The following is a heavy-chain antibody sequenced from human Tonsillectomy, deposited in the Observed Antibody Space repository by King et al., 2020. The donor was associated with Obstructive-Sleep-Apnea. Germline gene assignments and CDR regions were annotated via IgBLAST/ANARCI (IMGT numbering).Heavy chain of an antibody. CDR1: GFSLTTNGMC. Sequence: VSLKESGPALVRPTQTLTLTCTFSGFSLTTNGMCVSRIRQPPGKALEWLARIDWDDDKYYSPSLKTRLTISKDTSKNQVVLTMTNMDPVDTATYYCVRTLREPPSNWFDPWGQGTLVTVSA. CDR3: VRTLREPPSNWFDP. D-gene: IGHD1-14*01. V-gene: IGHV2-70*11. CDR2: IDWDDDK. J-gene: IGHJ5*02.